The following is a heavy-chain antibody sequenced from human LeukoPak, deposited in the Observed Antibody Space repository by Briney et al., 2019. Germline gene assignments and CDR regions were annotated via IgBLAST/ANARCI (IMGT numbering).Heavy chain of an antibody. Sequence: SETLSLTCTVSGGSISSNNYYWGWIRQPPGKGLEWIGYIYYSGSTNYNPSLKSRVTISVDTSKNQFSLKLSSVTAADTAMYYCARDGSAWYYFDYWGQGTLVTVSS. CDR3: ARDGSAWYYFDY. J-gene: IGHJ4*02. CDR1: GGSISSNNYY. CDR2: IYYSGST. D-gene: IGHD2-15*01. V-gene: IGHV4-61*01.